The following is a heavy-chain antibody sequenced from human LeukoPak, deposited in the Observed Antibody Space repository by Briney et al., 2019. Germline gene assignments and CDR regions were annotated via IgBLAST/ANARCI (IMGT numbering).Heavy chain of an antibody. Sequence: PSETLSLTCTVSGGSISSGDYYWSWIRQPPGKGLEWIGYIYYSGSTYYNPSLKSRVTISVDTSKNQFSLKLSSVTAADTAVYYCARDPAPRPPGIAAAWGQGTLVTVSS. V-gene: IGHV4-30-4*08. CDR2: IYYSGST. CDR1: GGSISSGDYY. D-gene: IGHD6-13*01. CDR3: ARDPAPRPPGIAAA. J-gene: IGHJ5*02.